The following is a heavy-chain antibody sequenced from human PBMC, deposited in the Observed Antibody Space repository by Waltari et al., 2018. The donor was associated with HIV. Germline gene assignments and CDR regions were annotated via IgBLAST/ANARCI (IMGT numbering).Heavy chain of an antibody. V-gene: IGHV3-48*04. CDR2: ISSSSSTI. Sequence: EVQLVESGGGLVQPGGSLRLSCAASGFTFSSYSMTWVRQAPGKGLEWVSYISSSSSTIYYADSVKGRFTISRDNAKNSLYLQMNSLRAEDTAVYYCARSAIRDAFDIWGQGTMVTVSS. CDR3: ARSAIRDAFDI. J-gene: IGHJ3*02. CDR1: GFTFSSYS. D-gene: IGHD2-21*01.